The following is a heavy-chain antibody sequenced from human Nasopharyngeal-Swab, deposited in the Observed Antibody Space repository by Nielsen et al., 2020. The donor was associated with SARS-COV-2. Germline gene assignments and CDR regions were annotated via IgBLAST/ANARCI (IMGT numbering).Heavy chain of an antibody. D-gene: IGHD3-22*01. CDR1: GFTFSSYW. Sequence: GESLKISCAASGFTFSSYWMSWVRQAPGKGLEWVANIKQDGSEKYYVDSAKGRFTISRDNAKNSLYLQMNSLRAEDTAVYYCAREVVTMIVVTHYYYGMDVWGQGTTVTVSS. J-gene: IGHJ6*02. CDR2: IKQDGSEK. V-gene: IGHV3-7*01. CDR3: AREVVTMIVVTHYYYGMDV.